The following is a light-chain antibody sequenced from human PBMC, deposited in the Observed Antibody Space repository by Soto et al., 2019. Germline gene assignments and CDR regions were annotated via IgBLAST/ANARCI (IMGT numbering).Light chain of an antibody. CDR3: CSYAGSYTHV. V-gene: IGLV2-11*01. J-gene: IGLJ1*01. CDR2: DVI. Sequence: QSVLTQPRSVSGSPGQSVTISCTGTSSDVGTYTYVSWYQQHPGKAPKLIIYDVIKRPSGVPDRFSGSKSGNTASLTISGLQAEDEPDYYCCSYAGSYTHVFGTGTKLTVL. CDR1: SSDVGTYTY.